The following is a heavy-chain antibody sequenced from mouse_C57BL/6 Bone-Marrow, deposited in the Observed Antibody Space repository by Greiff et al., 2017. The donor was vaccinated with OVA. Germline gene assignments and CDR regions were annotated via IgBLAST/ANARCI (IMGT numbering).Heavy chain of an antibody. CDR2: INPNNGGT. J-gene: IGHJ1*03. CDR3: ARDYYGSSWYFDV. Sequence: EVQLQQQSGPELVKPGASVKISCKASGYTITYYYMNWVKQSNGKSLEWIGVINPNNGGTSYTQKFRGKATLTVDKSSSPAYMELRSLTSEDSAVYYCARDYYGSSWYFDVWGTGTTVTVSS. D-gene: IGHD1-1*01. V-gene: IGHV1-26*01. CDR1: GYTITYYY.